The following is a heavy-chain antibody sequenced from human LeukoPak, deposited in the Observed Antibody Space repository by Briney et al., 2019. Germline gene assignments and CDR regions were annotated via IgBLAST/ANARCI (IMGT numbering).Heavy chain of an antibody. J-gene: IGHJ4*02. Sequence: GGGPRLSPAPPRFTSSIYAMHSVRHAPGKGLGRVAVISYDGSNKYYADSVKGRFTISRDNSKNTLYLQMNSLRAEDTAVYYCAREVDWLSHFDYWGQGTLVTVSS. CDR1: RFTSSIYA. V-gene: IGHV3-30-3*01. D-gene: IGHD3-9*01. CDR3: AREVDWLSHFDY. CDR2: ISYDGSNK.